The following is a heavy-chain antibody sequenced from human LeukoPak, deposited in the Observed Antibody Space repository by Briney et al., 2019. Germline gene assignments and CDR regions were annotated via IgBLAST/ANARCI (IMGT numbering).Heavy chain of an antibody. D-gene: IGHD2-2*01. Sequence: KPSETLSLTCTVSGGSISSVGYYWSWIRQHPGKGLEWIGYIYYSGSTYYNPSLKSRVTISVDTSKNQFSLKLSSVTAADTAVYYCARDRVDCSSTSCYCPGAYYYYGMDVWGQGTTVTVSS. CDR3: ARDRVDCSSTSCYCPGAYYYYGMDV. CDR1: GGSISSVGYY. J-gene: IGHJ6*02. CDR2: IYYSGST. V-gene: IGHV4-31*03.